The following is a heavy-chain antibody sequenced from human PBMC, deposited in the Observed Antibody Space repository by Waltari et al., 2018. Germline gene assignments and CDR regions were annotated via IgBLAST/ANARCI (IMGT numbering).Heavy chain of an antibody. Sequence: QEQLVQSGSEVKKPGASVKISCQASGYTFTDYHLHWFRQTPGLGFERMGWFNPKNGESDSAEKFLGRVTMTRDTSIDTVYLDLSGLRSDDTAIFFCARDPGPIMGAPDLWGQGTQVTVSS. CDR1: GYTFTDYH. V-gene: IGHV1-2*02. J-gene: IGHJ5*02. D-gene: IGHD1-26*01. CDR2: FNPKNGES. CDR3: ARDPGPIMGAPDL.